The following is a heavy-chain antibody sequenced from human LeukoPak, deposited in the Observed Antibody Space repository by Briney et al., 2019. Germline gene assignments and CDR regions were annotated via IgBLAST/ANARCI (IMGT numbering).Heavy chain of an antibody. Sequence: GGSLRLSCAASGFTFTNSWMHWVRQAPGKGLVWVSHINSDGTNTTYADSVKGRFTISRDNAKTTLYLQMNSLRAEDTAVYYCARGGSSRYTITSWGQGALVTVSS. CDR1: GFTFTNSW. D-gene: IGHD6-13*01. V-gene: IGHV3-74*01. J-gene: IGHJ5*02. CDR3: ARGGSSRYTITS. CDR2: INSDGTNT.